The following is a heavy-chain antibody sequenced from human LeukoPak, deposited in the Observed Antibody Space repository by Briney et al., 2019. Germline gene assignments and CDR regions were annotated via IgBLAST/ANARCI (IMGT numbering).Heavy chain of an antibody. V-gene: IGHV3-30-3*01. CDR2: ISYDGSNK. CDR3: ARDPDGYSRYYFDY. CDR1: GFTFSSYA. D-gene: IGHD5-24*01. J-gene: IGHJ4*02. Sequence: GGSLRLSCAASGFTFSSYAMHWVRQAPGKGLERVAVISYDGSNKYYADSVKGRYTISRDNSKNTLYLQMNSLRAEDTAVYYCARDPDGYSRYYFDYWGQGTLVTVSS.